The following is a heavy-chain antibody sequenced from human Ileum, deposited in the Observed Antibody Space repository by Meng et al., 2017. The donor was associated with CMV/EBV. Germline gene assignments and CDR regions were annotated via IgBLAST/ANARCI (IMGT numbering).Heavy chain of an antibody. Sequence: GESLKISCTGSGFNVTTNYMSWVRQAPGKGPEWVSVIYAGGSTYLAGSVKGRFTVSRDNSRNTVYLQMTSLGPEDTAVYYCTKGGWEDYWGQGTTVTVSS. D-gene: IGHD1-26*01. CDR2: IYAGGST. CDR1: GFNVTTNY. CDR3: TKGGWEDY. V-gene: IGHV3-66*02. J-gene: IGHJ4*02.